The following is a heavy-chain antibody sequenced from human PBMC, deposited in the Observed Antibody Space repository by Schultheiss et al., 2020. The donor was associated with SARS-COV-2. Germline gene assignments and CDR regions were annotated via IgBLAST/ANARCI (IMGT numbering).Heavy chain of an antibody. CDR3: ARDQVVVHYGMDV. V-gene: IGHV1-69*13. CDR2: IIPIFGTA. Sequence: SVKVSCKASGYTFTSYALNWVRQAPGQGLEWMGGIIPIFGTANYAQKFQGRVTITADESTSTAYMELSSLRSEDTAVYYCARDQVVVHYGMDVWGQGTTVTVSS. CDR1: GYTFTSYA. D-gene: IGHD2-2*01. J-gene: IGHJ6*02.